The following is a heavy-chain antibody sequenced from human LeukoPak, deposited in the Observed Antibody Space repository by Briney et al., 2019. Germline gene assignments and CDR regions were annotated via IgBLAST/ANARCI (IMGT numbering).Heavy chain of an antibody. CDR1: GFTFSSYW. V-gene: IGHV3-74*01. J-gene: IGHJ4*02. CDR2: INPDGGST. CDR3: TRGQQLVGD. D-gene: IGHD6-13*01. Sequence: QPGGSLRLSCAASGFTFSSYWMHWFRQAPGKGLVWVSRINPDGGSTAYVDSVKGRFTISRDNAKNTLYLQMNSLRVEDTAVYYCTRGQQLVGDWGQGTLVTVSS.